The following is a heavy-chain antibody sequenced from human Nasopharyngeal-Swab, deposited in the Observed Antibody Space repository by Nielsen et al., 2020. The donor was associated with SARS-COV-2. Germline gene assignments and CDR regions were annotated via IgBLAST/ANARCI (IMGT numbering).Heavy chain of an antibody. D-gene: IGHD2-2*01. CDR3: ARIEDCSSTSCYDYFDY. J-gene: IGHJ4*02. V-gene: IGHV4-34*01. Sequence: WIRQPPGKGLEWIGEINHSGSTNYNPSLKSRVTISVDTSKNQFSLKLGSVTAADTAVYYCARIEDCSSTSCYDYFDYWGQGTLVTVSS. CDR2: INHSGST.